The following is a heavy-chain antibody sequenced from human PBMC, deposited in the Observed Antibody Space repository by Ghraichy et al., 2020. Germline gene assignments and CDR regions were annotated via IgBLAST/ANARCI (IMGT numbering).Heavy chain of an antibody. CDR2: IYYRGNT. D-gene: IGHD3-16*01. V-gene: IGHV4-39*01. CDR1: GGSISSSSYF. Sequence: SETLSLTCTVSGGSISSSSYFWGWIRQPPGKGLEWIGSIYYRGNTYYNPPLKSRVTISVDMSKNQFSLKLSSVTAADTAVYYCARISPSFGGVTRARVFTDLAYWGQGPLATGPS. J-gene: IGHJ4*02. CDR3: ARISPSFGGVTRARVFTDLAY.